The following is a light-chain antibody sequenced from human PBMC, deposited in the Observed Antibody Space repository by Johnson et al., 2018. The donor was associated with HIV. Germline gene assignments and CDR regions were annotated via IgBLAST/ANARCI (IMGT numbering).Light chain of an antibody. CDR1: SSNIGINY. Sequence: QSVLTQPPSVSAAPGQKVTISCSGSSSNIGINYVSWYQQLPGTAPKLLIYENNKRPSGIPDRFSGSQSGTSTTLGITGLQTGDEADYYCGTWDGSLSAGVFGTGTKVTVL. CDR3: GTWDGSLSAGV. J-gene: IGLJ1*01. CDR2: ENN. V-gene: IGLV1-51*02.